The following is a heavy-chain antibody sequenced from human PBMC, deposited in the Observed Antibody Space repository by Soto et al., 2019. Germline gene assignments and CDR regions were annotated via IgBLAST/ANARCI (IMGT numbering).Heavy chain of an antibody. D-gene: IGHD3-10*01. J-gene: IGHJ6*02. CDR1: GYAFTSYG. Sequence: ASVKVSRKASGYAFTSYGISWVRQAPGQGLEWMGWISTYNGNTNYAQKLQGRVTMTTDTSTSTAYMELRSLRSDDTAVYYCARERARFGELSYYYYGMDVWGQGTTVTVSS. CDR3: ARERARFGELSYYYYGMDV. V-gene: IGHV1-18*01. CDR2: ISTYNGNT.